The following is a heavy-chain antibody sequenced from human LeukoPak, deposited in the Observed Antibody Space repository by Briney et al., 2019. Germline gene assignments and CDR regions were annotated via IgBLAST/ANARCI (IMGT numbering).Heavy chain of an antibody. J-gene: IGHJ6*02. D-gene: IGHD2-2*01. CDR1: GYTFTGYY. CDR3: ARVQYQPRYYYGMDV. V-gene: IGHV1-2*04. CDR2: INPNSGGT. Sequence: ASVKVSCKASGYTFTGYYMHWVRQAPGQGLEWMGWINPNSGGTNYAQKFQGWVTMTRDTSISTAYMELSRLRSDDTAVYYCARVQYQPRYYYGMDVWGQGTTVTVSS.